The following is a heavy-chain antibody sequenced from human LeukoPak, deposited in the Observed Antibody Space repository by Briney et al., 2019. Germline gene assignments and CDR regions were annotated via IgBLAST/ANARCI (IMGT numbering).Heavy chain of an antibody. Sequence: AGRSLRLSCAASGFTFDDYAMHWVRQAPGKGLEWVSGISWNSGAIGYADSVKGRFTISRDNAKNSLYLQMNSLRAEDTAVYYCAKDPTGYSSSWYNIDYWGQGTLVTVSS. CDR2: ISWNSGAI. V-gene: IGHV3-9*01. D-gene: IGHD6-13*01. CDR1: GFTFDDYA. CDR3: AKDPTGYSSSWYNIDY. J-gene: IGHJ4*02.